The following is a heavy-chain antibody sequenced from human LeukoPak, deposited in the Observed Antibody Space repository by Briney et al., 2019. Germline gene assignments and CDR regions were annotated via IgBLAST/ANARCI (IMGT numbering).Heavy chain of an antibody. CDR3: AKGIMTTVTTLAFDY. J-gene: IGHJ4*02. CDR1: GFTFSSYA. Sequence: GGSLRLSCAASGFTFSSYAMHWVRQAPGKGLEWVAVISYDGSNKYYADSVKGRFTISRDNSKNTLYLQMNSLRAEDTAVYYCAKGIMTTVTTLAFDYWGQGTLVTVSS. V-gene: IGHV3-30-3*01. D-gene: IGHD4-17*01. CDR2: ISYDGSNK.